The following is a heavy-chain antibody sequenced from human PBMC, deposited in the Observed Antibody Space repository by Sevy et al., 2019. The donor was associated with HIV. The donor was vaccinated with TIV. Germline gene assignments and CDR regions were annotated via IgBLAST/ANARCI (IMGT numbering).Heavy chain of an antibody. CDR2: INHSGST. CDR3: ARERYYGSGSYSYYFDY. D-gene: IGHD3-10*01. CDR1: GGSFSGYH. V-gene: IGHV4-34*01. Sequence: SETLSLTCAVYGGSFSGYHWSWIRQPPGKGLEWIGEINHSGSTNYNPSLKSRVTISVDTSKNQFSLKLSSVTAADTAVYYCARERYYGSGSYSYYFDYWGQGTLVTVSS. J-gene: IGHJ4*02.